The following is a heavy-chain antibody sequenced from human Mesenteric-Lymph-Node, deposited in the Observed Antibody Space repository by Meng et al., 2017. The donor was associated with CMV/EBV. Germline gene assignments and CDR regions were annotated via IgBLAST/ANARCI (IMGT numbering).Heavy chain of an antibody. CDR3: AKDTEYSSSSGIDY. CDR2: LFSGGSA. J-gene: IGHJ4*02. Sequence: GESLKISCAASGLTVSSDHMSWVRQAPGKGLEWISALFSGGSAYYADSVKGRFTISRDNSKNTLYLQMNSLRAEDTAVYYCAKDTEYSSSSGIDYWGQGTLVTVSS. V-gene: IGHV3-53*01. D-gene: IGHD6-6*01. CDR1: GLTVSSDH.